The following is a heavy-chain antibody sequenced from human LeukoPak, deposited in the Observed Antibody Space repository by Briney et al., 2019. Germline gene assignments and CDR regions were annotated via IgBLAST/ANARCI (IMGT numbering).Heavy chain of an antibody. CDR3: ARLMKSGGRPPWFDP. Sequence: GASVKVSCKASGYTFTSYDINWVRQAPGQGLEWMGWMNPNSGNTGYAQKFQGRVTMTRNTSISTAYMELSSLRSEDTAVYYCARLMKSGGRPPWFDPWGQGTLVTVSS. J-gene: IGHJ5*02. V-gene: IGHV1-8*01. CDR2: MNPNSGNT. CDR1: GYTFTSYD. D-gene: IGHD2-15*01.